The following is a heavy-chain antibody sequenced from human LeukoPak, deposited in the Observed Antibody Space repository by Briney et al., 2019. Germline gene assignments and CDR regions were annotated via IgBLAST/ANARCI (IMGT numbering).Heavy chain of an antibody. J-gene: IGHJ4*02. CDR3: ARGRHWSGYPYDFGH. CDR1: GFTFSSYA. V-gene: IGHV3-30-3*01. CDR2: ISYDGSNK. D-gene: IGHD3-3*01. Sequence: GGSLRLSCAASGFTFSSYAMHWVRQAPGKGLEWVAVISYDGSNKYYADSVKGRFTISRDNSKNTLYLQMNSLRAEDTAVYYCARGRHWSGYPYDFGHWGQGALVTVSS.